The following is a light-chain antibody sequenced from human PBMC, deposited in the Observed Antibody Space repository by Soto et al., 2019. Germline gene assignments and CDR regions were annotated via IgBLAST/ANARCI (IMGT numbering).Light chain of an antibody. CDR2: RSN. CDR3: ASWDASLNGWV. Sequence: QSVLTQPPSASGTPGQRVTISCSGSSSNIGSDTVNWYQQLPGTAPKRLIPRSNQRPSGVPGRFSGSKSGTSASLAISGLQPEDEADYHCASWDASLNGWVFGGGTKLAVL. V-gene: IGLV1-44*01. CDR1: SSNIGSDT. J-gene: IGLJ3*02.